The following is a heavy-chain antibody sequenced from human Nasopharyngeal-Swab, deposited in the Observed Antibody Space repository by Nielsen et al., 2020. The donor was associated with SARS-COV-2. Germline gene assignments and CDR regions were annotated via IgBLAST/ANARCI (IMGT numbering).Heavy chain of an antibody. D-gene: IGHD6-19*01. CDR2: IYYSGST. Sequence: SETLSLTCTVSGGSISSGGYYWSWIRQHPGKGLEWIGYIYYSGSTYYNPSLKSRVTISVDTSKNQFSLKLSSVTAADTAVYYCARAVAGRNWYFDLWGRGTLVTASS. J-gene: IGHJ2*01. CDR3: ARAVAGRNWYFDL. CDR1: GGSISSGGYY. V-gene: IGHV4-31*03.